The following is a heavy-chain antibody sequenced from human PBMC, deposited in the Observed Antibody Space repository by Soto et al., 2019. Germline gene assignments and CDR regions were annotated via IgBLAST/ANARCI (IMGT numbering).Heavy chain of an antibody. V-gene: IGHV4-59*01. CDR1: GGSISSYY. CDR2: IYYSGST. CDR3: ARVTIFGVVVKAPDAFDI. J-gene: IGHJ3*02. D-gene: IGHD3-3*01. Sequence: SETLSLTCTVSGGSISSYYWSWIRQPPGKGLEWIGYIYYSGSTNYNPSLKSRVTISVGTSKNQFSLKLSSVTAADTAVYYCARVTIFGVVVKAPDAFDIWGQGTMVTVSS.